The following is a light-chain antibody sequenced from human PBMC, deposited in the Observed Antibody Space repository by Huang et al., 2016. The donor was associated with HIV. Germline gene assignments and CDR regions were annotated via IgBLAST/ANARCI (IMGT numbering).Light chain of an antibody. CDR3: QQSSVTPLT. CDR2: TAS. Sequence: DIQMTQFPSSLSASVGDRVTITCRASQSINTYLNWYQQKPGKAPTLLISTASTLQSGVPSRVSGSGSGTDFTLTISSLQPEDFATYYCQQSSVTPLTFGGGTKVEIK. J-gene: IGKJ4*01. CDR1: QSINTY. V-gene: IGKV1-39*01.